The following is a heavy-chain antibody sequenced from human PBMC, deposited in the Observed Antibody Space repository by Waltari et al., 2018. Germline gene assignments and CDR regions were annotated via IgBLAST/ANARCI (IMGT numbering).Heavy chain of an antibody. V-gene: IGHV4-59*01. CDR2: IYYSGST. J-gene: IGHJ4*02. CDR1: GGSISSYY. CDR3: ARDHYGELDY. D-gene: IGHD4-17*01. Sequence: QVQLQESGPGLVKPLETLSLTCTVSGGSISSYYWSWIRQPPGKGLEWIGYIYYSGSTNYNPSLKSRVTISVDTSKNQFSLKLSSVTAADTAVYYCARDHYGELDYWGQGTLVTVSS.